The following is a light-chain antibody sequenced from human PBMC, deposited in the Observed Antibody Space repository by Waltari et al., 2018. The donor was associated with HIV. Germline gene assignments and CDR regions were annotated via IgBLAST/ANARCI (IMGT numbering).Light chain of an antibody. V-gene: IGKV1-39*01. CDR2: AAS. CDR3: QETYSPTRA. Sequence: DIQMTQSPSSLPASVGDRVTLTCRASQTINNYLNWYQQNSGKAPELLIYAASSLQGGVPYRFSGSGSGTDFTLTISSLQPEDFATYYCQETYSPTRAFGQGTKLEIK. CDR1: QTINNY. J-gene: IGKJ2*01.